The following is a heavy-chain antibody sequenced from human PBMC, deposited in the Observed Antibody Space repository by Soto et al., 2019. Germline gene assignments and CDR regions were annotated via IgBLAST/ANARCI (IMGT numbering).Heavy chain of an antibody. CDR3: VRVLRHTAMVDPWFDP. CDR2: VYESGYT. CDR1: GASVSTGAYY. Sequence: SETLSLTCTVSGASVSTGAYYWGWVLQRPGRGLEWIGYVYESGYTYYNMSLKSRLTISLDRSNNQFSLGLTSVTDADTAVYYCVRVLRHTAMVDPWFDPWGQGTLVTVSS. D-gene: IGHD5-18*01. J-gene: IGHJ5*02. V-gene: IGHV4-31*03.